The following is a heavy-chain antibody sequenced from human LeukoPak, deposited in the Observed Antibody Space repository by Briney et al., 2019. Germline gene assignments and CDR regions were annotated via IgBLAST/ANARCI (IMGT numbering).Heavy chain of an antibody. CDR2: INHSGST. J-gene: IGHJ4*02. V-gene: IGHV4-34*01. CDR1: GGSFSGYY. Sequence: PSETLSLTCAVYGGSFSGYYWSWIRQPPGKGLEWIGEINHSGSTNYNPSLKSRVTISVDTSKNQFSLKLSSVTAADTAVYYCARGWTTVAPFDYWGQGTLVTVSS. CDR3: ARGWTTVAPFDY. D-gene: IGHD4-4*01.